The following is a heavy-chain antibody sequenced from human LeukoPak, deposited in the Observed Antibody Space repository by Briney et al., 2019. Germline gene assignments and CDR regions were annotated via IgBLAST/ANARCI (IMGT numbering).Heavy chain of an antibody. CDR3: ARDLLLLWFGDGYNWFDP. CDR2: INANSGGT. V-gene: IGHV1-2*06. D-gene: IGHD3-10*01. Sequence: GASVKVSCKASGYTFTGYYMHWVRQAPGQGLEWMGRINANSGGTNYAQKFQGRVTMTRDTSMSTAYMELSRLRSDDTAVYYCARDLLLLWFGDGYNWFDPWGQGTLVTVSS. J-gene: IGHJ5*02. CDR1: GYTFTGYY.